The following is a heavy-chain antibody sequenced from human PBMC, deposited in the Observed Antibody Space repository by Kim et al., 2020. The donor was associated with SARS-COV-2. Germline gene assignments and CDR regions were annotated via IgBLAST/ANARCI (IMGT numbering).Heavy chain of an antibody. J-gene: IGHJ4*02. D-gene: IGHD2-21*02. V-gene: IGHV1-18*01. CDR3: ARDRVSDRGNY. CDR2: T. Sequence: TNDAQKLQGRVTMTTDTSTSTAYMELRSLRSDDTAVYYCARDRVSDRGNYWGQGTLVTVSS.